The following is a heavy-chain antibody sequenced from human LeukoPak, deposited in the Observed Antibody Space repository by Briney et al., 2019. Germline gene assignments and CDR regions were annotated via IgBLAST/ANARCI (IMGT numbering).Heavy chain of an antibody. CDR1: GGSISSSSYY. Sequence: SETLSLTCTVSGGSISSSSYYWGWIRQPPGKGLEWIGSIYYSGSTYYNPSLKSRVTISVDTSKNQFSLKLSSVTAADTAVYYCASLPYGDCDGYWGQGTLVTVSS. CDR2: IYYSGST. J-gene: IGHJ4*02. D-gene: IGHD4-17*01. V-gene: IGHV4-39*01. CDR3: ASLPYGDCDGY.